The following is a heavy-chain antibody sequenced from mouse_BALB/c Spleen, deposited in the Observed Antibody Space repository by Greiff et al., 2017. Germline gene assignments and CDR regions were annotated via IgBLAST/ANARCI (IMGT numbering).Heavy chain of an antibody. CDR3: ARDEDRYDDWDY. J-gene: IGHJ4*01. V-gene: IGHV5-6*01. CDR2: ISSGGSYT. CDR1: GFTFSSYG. Sequence: VQLKESGGDLVKPGGSLKLSCAASGFTFSSYGMSWVRQTPDKRLEWVANISSGGSYTYYPDSVKGRFTISRDNTKNTLYLQLSSLKSEDTALYYCARDEDRYDDWDYWGQGTSVTVSS. D-gene: IGHD2-14*01.